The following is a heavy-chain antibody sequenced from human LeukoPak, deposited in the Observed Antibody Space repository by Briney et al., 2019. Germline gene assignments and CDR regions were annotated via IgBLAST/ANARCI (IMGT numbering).Heavy chain of an antibody. V-gene: IGHV4-59*01. CDR3: ARDHYGDYV. CDR2: IYYSGST. CDR1: GGSISSYY. D-gene: IGHD4-17*01. J-gene: IGHJ4*02. Sequence: SETLSLTCTVSGGSISSYYWSWIRQPPGKGLEWIGYIYYSGSTNYNPSLKSRVTISVDTSKNQFSLKPSSVTAADTAVYYCARDHYGDYVWGQGTLVTVSS.